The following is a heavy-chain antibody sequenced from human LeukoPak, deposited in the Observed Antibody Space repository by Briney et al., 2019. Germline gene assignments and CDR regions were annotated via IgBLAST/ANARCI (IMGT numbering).Heavy chain of an antibody. Sequence: SGGSLRLSCAASGFTFSSYAMSRVRQAPGKGLEWVSAISGSGGSTYYADSVKGRFTISRDNSKNTLYLQMNSLRAEDTAVYYCARDSSGWSSGYWGQGTLVTVSS. J-gene: IGHJ4*02. V-gene: IGHV3-23*01. CDR3: ARDSSGWSSGY. CDR1: GFTFSSYA. CDR2: ISGSGGST. D-gene: IGHD6-19*01.